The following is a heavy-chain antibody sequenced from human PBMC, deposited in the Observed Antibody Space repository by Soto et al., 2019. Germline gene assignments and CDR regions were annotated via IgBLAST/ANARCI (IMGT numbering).Heavy chain of an antibody. CDR2: ISGSGDST. CDR1: GFTFSSYA. Sequence: DVQLLESGGGLVQPGGSLRLSCAASGFTFSSYAMSWVRQAPGKGLEYVSSISGSGDSTYYADSVKGRFTISRDNSKNTLYVQMNSLRAEDAAVYYCAKGAYYYDSRATDYWGQGTLVTVSS. CDR3: AKGAYYYDSRATDY. V-gene: IGHV3-23*01. D-gene: IGHD3-22*01. J-gene: IGHJ4*02.